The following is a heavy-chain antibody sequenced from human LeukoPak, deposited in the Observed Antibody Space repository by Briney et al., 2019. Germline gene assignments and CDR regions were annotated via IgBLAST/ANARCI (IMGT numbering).Heavy chain of an antibody. CDR2: ISGSGGST. CDR1: GFTFSSYV. CDR3: AKDKGGYSYGPLRGGEVDY. V-gene: IGHV3-23*01. J-gene: IGHJ4*02. Sequence: GGSLRLSCAASGFTFSSYVMSWVRQAPGKGLEWVSAISGSGGSTYYADSVKGRFTISRDNSKNTLYLQMNSLRAEDTAVYYCAKDKGGYSYGPLRGGEVDYWGQGTLVTVPS. D-gene: IGHD5-18*01.